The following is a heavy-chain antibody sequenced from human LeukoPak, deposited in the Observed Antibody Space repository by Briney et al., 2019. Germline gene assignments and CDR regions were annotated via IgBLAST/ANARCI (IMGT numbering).Heavy chain of an antibody. V-gene: IGHV1-18*01. Sequence: ASVKVSCKASGYTFTSYGISWVRQAPGQGLEWMGWISAYNGNTNYTQKLQGRVTMTTDTSTSTAYMELRSLRSDDTAVYYCARDGREYCSGDSCYEGYGYYYYYMDVWGKGTTVTVSS. CDR1: GYTFTSYG. CDR3: ARDGREYCSGDSCYEGYGYYYYYMDV. CDR2: ISAYNGNT. D-gene: IGHD2-15*01. J-gene: IGHJ6*03.